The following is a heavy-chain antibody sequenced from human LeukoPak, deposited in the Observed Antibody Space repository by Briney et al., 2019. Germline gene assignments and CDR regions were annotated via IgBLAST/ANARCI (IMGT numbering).Heavy chain of an antibody. J-gene: IGHJ3*02. D-gene: IGHD3-3*01. V-gene: IGHV5-51*01. CDR3: ARHGVAGPYDAFDI. Sequence: GESLKISCKGSGYISSNYWIAWVRQMPGRGRESMGIIYPGDSDTRYSPSFQGQVTISADKSISTAYLQWNSLTASDTAMYYCARHGVAGPYDAFDIWGQGTRVTVSS. CDR1: GYISSNYW. CDR2: IYPGDSDT.